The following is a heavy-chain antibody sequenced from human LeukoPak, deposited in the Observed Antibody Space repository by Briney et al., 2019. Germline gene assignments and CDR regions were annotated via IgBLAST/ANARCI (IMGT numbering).Heavy chain of an antibody. D-gene: IGHD6-19*01. Sequence: PSQTLSPTCTVSGGSISSGSYYWSWIRQPAGKGLEWIGRIYTSGSTNYNPSLKSRVTMSVDTSKNQFSLKLSSVTAADTAVYYCARSSGWYPYYFDYWGQGTLVTVSS. J-gene: IGHJ4*02. CDR2: IYTSGST. V-gene: IGHV4-61*02. CDR1: GGSISSGSYY. CDR3: ARSSGWYPYYFDY.